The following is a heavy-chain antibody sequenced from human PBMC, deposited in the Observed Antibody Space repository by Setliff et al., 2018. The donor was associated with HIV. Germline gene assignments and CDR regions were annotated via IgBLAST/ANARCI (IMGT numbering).Heavy chain of an antibody. D-gene: IGHD1-26*01. CDR3: AGGSYDIVGDTRSPDYNYFGMDV. CDR1: GDSSSSYY. J-gene: IGHJ6*02. Sequence: SETLSLTCTVSGDSSSSYYCNWIRQPAGKGLEWIGHMYISGSTNYNPSLKSRFTMSLDTPRNKFSLRLSPVTAADTAVYYCAGGSYDIVGDTRSPDYNYFGMDVWGQGTTVTVSS. V-gene: IGHV4-4*07. CDR2: MYISGST.